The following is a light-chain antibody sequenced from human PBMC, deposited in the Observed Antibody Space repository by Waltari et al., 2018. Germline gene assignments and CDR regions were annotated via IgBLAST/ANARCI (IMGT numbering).Light chain of an antibody. CDR1: QSVSSSY. Sequence: EIVLTQSPGTLYLSPGERATLSCRASQSVSSSYLAWYQQKRGQVPRLLIYGATRRATGIPDRFSGSGSGTDFTLTISSLQPDDFATYYCQQYNSYWTFGQGTKVEIK. CDR3: QQYNSYWT. V-gene: IGKV3-20*01. J-gene: IGKJ1*01. CDR2: GAT.